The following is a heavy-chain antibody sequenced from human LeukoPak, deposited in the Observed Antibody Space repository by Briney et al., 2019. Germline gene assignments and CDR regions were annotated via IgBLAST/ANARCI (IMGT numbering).Heavy chain of an antibody. Sequence: SLRLSCAASGFTFDDYAMHWVRQAPGKGLEWFSGISWNSGSIGYADSVKGRFTISRDNAKNSLYLQMNSLRAEDTALYYCAKDMDDYWGAFDIWGQGTMVTVSS. V-gene: IGHV3-9*01. CDR3: AKDMDDYWGAFDI. CDR1: GFTFDDYA. D-gene: IGHD3-16*01. CDR2: ISWNSGSI. J-gene: IGHJ3*02.